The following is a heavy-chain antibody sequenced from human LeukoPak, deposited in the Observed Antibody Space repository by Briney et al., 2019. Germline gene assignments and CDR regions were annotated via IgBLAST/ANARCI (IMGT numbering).Heavy chain of an antibody. V-gene: IGHV1-2*02. CDR2: INPNSGGT. CDR1: GYTFTGYY. Sequence: ASVKVSCKTSGYTFTGYYMLWVRQAPGQGLEWMGWINPNSGGTNYAQKFQGRVTMTRDTSISTAYMELSRLRSDDTAVYYCARDHSMDLNYGGNSRAYYGMDVWGQGTTVTVSS. J-gene: IGHJ6*02. D-gene: IGHD4-23*01. CDR3: ARDHSMDLNYGGNSRAYYGMDV.